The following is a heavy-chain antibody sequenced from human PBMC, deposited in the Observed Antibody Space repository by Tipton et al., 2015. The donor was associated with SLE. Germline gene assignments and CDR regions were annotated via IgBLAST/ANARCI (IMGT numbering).Heavy chain of an antibody. D-gene: IGHD3-10*01. CDR1: GGSISSSNYY. Sequence: TLSLTCTVSGGSISSSNYYWGWIRQPPGKGLEWIGSIYYSGSTYYNPSLKSRVSMSVDTSKNQFSLKLSSVTAADTAVYYCARDRRGWYFDLWGRGTLVTVSS. CDR2: IYYSGST. CDR3: ARDRRGWYFDL. V-gene: IGHV4-39*07. J-gene: IGHJ2*01.